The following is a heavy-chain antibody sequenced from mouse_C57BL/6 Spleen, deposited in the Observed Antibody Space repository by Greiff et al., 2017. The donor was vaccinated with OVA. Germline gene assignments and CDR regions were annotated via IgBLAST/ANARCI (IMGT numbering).Heavy chain of an antibody. CDR3: ARWLGYYAMDY. CDR2: ISSGSSTI. J-gene: IGHJ4*01. CDR1: GFTFSDYG. V-gene: IGHV5-17*01. Sequence: DVMLVESGGGLVKPGGSLKLSCAASGFTFSDYGMHWVRQAPEKGLEWVAYISSGSSTIYYADTVKGRFTISRDNAKNTLFLQMTSLRSEDTAMYYCARWLGYYAMDYWGQGTSVTVSS. D-gene: IGHD2-2*01.